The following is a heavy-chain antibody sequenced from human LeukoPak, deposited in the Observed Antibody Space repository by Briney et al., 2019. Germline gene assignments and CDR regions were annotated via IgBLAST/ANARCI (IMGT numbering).Heavy chain of an antibody. CDR2: ISWNSGSI. CDR3: AKPQNSMVRGVIVS. V-gene: IGHV3-9*01. D-gene: IGHD3-10*01. CDR1: GFTFDDYA. Sequence: PGGSLRLSCAASGFTFDDYAMHWVRHAPGKGLEWVSGISWNSGSIDYADSVKGRFTISRDNAKNSLYLQMNSLRAEDTALYYCAKPQNSMVRGVIVSWGQGTLVTVSS. J-gene: IGHJ4*02.